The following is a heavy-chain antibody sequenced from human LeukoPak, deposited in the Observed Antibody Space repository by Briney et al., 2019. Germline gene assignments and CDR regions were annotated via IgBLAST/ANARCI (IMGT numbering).Heavy chain of an antibody. D-gene: IGHD6-19*01. V-gene: IGHV4-4*09. CDR3: ASTRRAAVAGRFDS. CDR1: GVSLSSYY. J-gene: IGHJ4*02. Sequence: NPSETLSLTCTVSGVSLSSYYWSWIRQPPGKGLEWIGYIYHSGNTNYSPSLESRVTMSVDESKNQFSLRVHFVSAADTAVYYCASTRRAAVAGRFDSWGQGTLVTVSS. CDR2: IYHSGNT.